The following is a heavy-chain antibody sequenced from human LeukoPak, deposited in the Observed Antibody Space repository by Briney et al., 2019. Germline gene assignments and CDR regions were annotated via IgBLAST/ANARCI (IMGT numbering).Heavy chain of an antibody. V-gene: IGHV3-33*01. CDR2: IWYDGSNK. D-gene: IGHD3-10*01. Sequence: GGSLRLSCAASGFTFSSYGMHWVRQAPGKGLEWVAVIWYDGSNKYYADSVQGRFTISRDNSKNTLYLQMNSLRAEDTAVYYCARDLGYGSGSYYYYYYGMDVWGQGTTVTVSS. CDR3: ARDLGYGSGSYYYYYYGMDV. CDR1: GFTFSSYG. J-gene: IGHJ6*02.